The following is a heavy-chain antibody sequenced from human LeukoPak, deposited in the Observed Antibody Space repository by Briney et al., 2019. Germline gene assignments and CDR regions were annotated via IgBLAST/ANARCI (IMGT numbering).Heavy chain of an antibody. CDR1: GGTFSSYA. J-gene: IGHJ6*03. D-gene: IGHD3-3*01. CDR3: ARDPGVVPYSHMDV. Sequence: SVKVSCKASGGTFSSYAISWVRQAPGQGLEWMGGIIPIFGTANYAQKFQGRVTITTDESTSKAYMELSSLRSEDTAVYYCARDPGVVPYSHMDVWGKGTTVTVSS. CDR2: IIPIFGTA. V-gene: IGHV1-69*05.